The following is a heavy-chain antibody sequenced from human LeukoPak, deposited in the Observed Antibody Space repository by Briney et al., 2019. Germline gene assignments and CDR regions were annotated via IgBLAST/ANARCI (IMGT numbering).Heavy chain of an antibody. Sequence: SVKVSCKASGGTFSGYAISWVRQAPGQGLEWMGGIIPIFGTANYAQKFQGRVTITADESTSTAYMELSSLRSEDTAVYYCARDALSLKAFDIGGQGTMVTVSS. CDR3: ARDALSLKAFDI. V-gene: IGHV1-69*13. J-gene: IGHJ3*02. CDR1: GGTFSGYA. CDR2: IIPIFGTA.